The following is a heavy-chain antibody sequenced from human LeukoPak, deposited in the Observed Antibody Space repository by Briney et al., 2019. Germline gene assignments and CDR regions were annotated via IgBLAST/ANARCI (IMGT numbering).Heavy chain of an antibody. D-gene: IGHD3-10*01. CDR2: IYPGDSDT. J-gene: IGHJ4*02. CDR3: ARPTYYYGSGSYAFDY. V-gene: IGHV5-51*01. CDR1: EYSFPTYC. Sequence: GESLKISCKHSEYSFPTYCVGWVRQMPGKGLEWMGIIYPGDSDTTYSPSFQGQVTISVDKSISTAYLQWSSLKASDTAMYYCARPTYYYGSGSYAFDYWGQGTLVTVSS.